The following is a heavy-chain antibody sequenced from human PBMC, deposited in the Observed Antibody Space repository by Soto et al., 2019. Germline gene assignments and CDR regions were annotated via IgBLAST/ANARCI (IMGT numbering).Heavy chain of an antibody. CDR1: GGTFSSYA. CDR2: IIPIFGTA. D-gene: IGHD3-10*01. CDR3: ARAMVRGVHYYYYGMDV. V-gene: IGHV1-69*01. Sequence: QVQLVQSGAEVKKPGSSVKVSCKASGGTFSSYAISWVRQAPGQGLEWMGGIIPIFGTANYAQKFQGRVTITADESTSKAYMELSSLRSEDTAVYYCARAMVRGVHYYYYGMDVWGQGTTVTVSS. J-gene: IGHJ6*02.